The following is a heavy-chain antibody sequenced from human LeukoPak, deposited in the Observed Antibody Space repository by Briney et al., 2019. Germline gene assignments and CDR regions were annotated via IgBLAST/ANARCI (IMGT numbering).Heavy chain of an antibody. Sequence: PGGSLRLSCAASGFTFSSYEMNWVRQAPGKGLEWVSYIDNSGNTIYYVDSVKGRFTISRDNAKNSLYLQINSLRAEDTAVYYCAREGFFMVRGVIIRKGYFDYWGQGTLVTVSS. V-gene: IGHV3-48*03. CDR1: GFTFSSYE. CDR3: AREGFFMVRGVIIRKGYFDY. D-gene: IGHD3-10*01. J-gene: IGHJ4*02. CDR2: IDNSGNTI.